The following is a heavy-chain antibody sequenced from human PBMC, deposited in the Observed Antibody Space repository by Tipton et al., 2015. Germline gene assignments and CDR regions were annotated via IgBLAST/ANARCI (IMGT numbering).Heavy chain of an antibody. CDR1: GGSISSSSFY. CDR3: ARDFTPYQYYAMDV. J-gene: IGHJ6*02. V-gene: IGHV4-39*02. Sequence: TLSLTCSVSGGSISSSSFYWDWIRQPPGKGLEWIGNIYYSGSTYYNPSLKSRVIISIDTSKNQFSLKLSSVTAADTAVYYCARDFTPYQYYAMDVWGQGTTVTVSS. CDR2: IYYSGST.